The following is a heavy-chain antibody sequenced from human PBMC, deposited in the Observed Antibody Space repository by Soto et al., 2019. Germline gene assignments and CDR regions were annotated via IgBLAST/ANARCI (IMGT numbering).Heavy chain of an antibody. Sequence: GGSLRLSCAASGFTFSSYSMNWVRQAPGKGLEWVSSISSSSYIYYADSVKGRFTISRDNAKNSLYLQMNSLRAEDTAVYYCAREPMSFLSSYYYYMDVWGKGTTVTVSS. CDR1: GFTFSSYS. CDR3: AREPMSFLSSYYYYMDV. J-gene: IGHJ6*03. V-gene: IGHV3-21*01. CDR2: ISSSSYI. D-gene: IGHD3-16*01.